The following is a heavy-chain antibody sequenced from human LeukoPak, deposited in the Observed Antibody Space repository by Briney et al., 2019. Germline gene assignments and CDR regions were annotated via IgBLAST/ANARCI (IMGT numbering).Heavy chain of an antibody. CDR2: INHSGST. J-gene: IGHJ6*02. V-gene: IGHV4-34*01. Sequence: SWGPRSLTWVAYGGSFRGYSGSWIRKPPGKGLEWIGEINHSGSTNYNPSLKSRVTISVDTSKNQFSLKLSSVTAADTAVYYCVCGYYYYGMDVWGQGTTVTVSS. CDR1: GGSFRGYS. CDR3: VCGYYYYGMDV.